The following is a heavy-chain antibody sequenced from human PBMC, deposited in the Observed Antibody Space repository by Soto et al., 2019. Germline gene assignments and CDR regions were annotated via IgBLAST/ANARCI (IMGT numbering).Heavy chain of an antibody. V-gene: IGHV3-21*01. CDR2: ISSSSSYI. CDR3: ARDYYGSGIHWFDP. J-gene: IGHJ5*02. CDR1: GFTFSSYS. D-gene: IGHD3-10*01. Sequence: GGSLRLSCASSGFTFSSYSINWVRQAPGKGLEWVSSISSSSSYIYYADSVKGRFTISRDNAKNSLYLQMNSLRAEDTAVYYCARDYYGSGIHWFDPWGQGTLVTVS.